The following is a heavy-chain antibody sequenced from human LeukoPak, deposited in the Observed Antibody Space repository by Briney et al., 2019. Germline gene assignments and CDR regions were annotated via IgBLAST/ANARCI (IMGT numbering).Heavy chain of an antibody. Sequence: SETLSLTCTVSGGSISSYYWSWIRQPPGKGLEWIGYIYYSGSTNYNPSLKSRVTMSVDTSKNQFSLKLSSVTAADTAVYYCARDTRNIVVVPAAMHYYYYYMDVWGKGTTVTISS. CDR2: IYYSGST. J-gene: IGHJ6*03. D-gene: IGHD2-2*01. CDR1: GGSISSYY. CDR3: ARDTRNIVVVPAAMHYYYYYMDV. V-gene: IGHV4-59*12.